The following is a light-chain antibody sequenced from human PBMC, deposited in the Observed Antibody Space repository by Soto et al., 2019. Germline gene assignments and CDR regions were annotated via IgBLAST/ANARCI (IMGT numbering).Light chain of an antibody. J-gene: IGKJ3*01. Sequence: EIVLTQSPATLSLSPGERATLSCRASQSVSSYLAWYQQRPGQAPRLLIYDASSRATGIPARFSGSGSGTDITLTISSLEPEDLAVYYCQQRSNWRAVTFGHGTQVDIK. V-gene: IGKV3-11*01. CDR2: DAS. CDR1: QSVSSY. CDR3: QQRSNWRAVT.